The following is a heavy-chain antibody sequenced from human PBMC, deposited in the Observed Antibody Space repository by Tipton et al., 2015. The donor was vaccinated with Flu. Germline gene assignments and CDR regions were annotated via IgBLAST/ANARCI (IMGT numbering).Heavy chain of an antibody. CDR1: GFTFSSYG. D-gene: IGHD2-15*01. Sequence: SLRLSCAASGFTFSSYGMHWVRQAPGKGLEWVAVIRYDGSNKYYADSVKGRFTISRDNSKNTLYLQMNSLRAEDTAVYYCARALRGYCSGGSCYGEYGMDVWGQGTTVTVSS. CDR2: IRYDGSNK. CDR3: ARALRGYCSGGSCYGEYGMDV. V-gene: IGHV3-33*01. J-gene: IGHJ6*02.